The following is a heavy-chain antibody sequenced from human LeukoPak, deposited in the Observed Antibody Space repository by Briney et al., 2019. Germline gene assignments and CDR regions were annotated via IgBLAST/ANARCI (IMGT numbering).Heavy chain of an antibody. D-gene: IGHD3-22*01. CDR2: ISSSGSTI. V-gene: IGHV3-48*03. J-gene: IGHJ4*02. CDR1: GFTFSSYE. Sequence: PGGSLRLSCAASGFTFSSYEMNWVRQAPGKGLEWVSYISSSGSTIYYADSVKGRFTISRDNAKNSLYLQMNSLRAEDTAVYYCARGRYYYDSSGHHDYWGQGTLVTVSS. CDR3: ARGRYYYDSSGHHDY.